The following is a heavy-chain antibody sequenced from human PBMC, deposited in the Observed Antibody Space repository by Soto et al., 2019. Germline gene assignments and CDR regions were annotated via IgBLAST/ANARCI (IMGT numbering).Heavy chain of an antibody. J-gene: IGHJ1*01. V-gene: IGHV4-59*01. D-gene: IGHD3-22*01. CDR1: GSSISTYY. Sequence: SETLSLTCIVSGSSISTYYWTWIRQPPGKGLEWIGHVFYGGGTKYNPSLKSRVTISAADGSKAQVSLTLSSVTAADTAVYYCAIVSNSGFEGPIVWGPGTLVTVSS. CDR2: VFYGGGT. CDR3: AIVSNSGFEGPIV.